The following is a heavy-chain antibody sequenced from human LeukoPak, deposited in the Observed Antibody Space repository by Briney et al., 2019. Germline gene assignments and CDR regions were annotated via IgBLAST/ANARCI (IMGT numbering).Heavy chain of an antibody. Sequence: GGSLRLSCATSGFTFNNYGMHWVRQAPGKGLEWVAFIRYNGNNQYYADSVKGRFTISRDNSKNTLYLQMNSLKGDDTAVYYCAKDSAFYYIDVWGKGTTVIISS. J-gene: IGHJ6*03. D-gene: IGHD3-10*01. CDR1: GFTFNNYG. V-gene: IGHV3-30*02. CDR3: AKDSAFYYIDV. CDR2: IRYNGNNQ.